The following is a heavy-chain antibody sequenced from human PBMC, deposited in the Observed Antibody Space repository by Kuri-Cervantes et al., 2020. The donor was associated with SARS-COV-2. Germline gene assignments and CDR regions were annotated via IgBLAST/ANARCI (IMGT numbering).Heavy chain of an antibody. J-gene: IGHJ5*02. CDR2: ISGSGGST. Sequence: GESLKISCAASGFTFSSYAMSWVRQAPGKGLEWVSAISGSGGSTYYADSVKGRFTISRDNSKNTLYLQMNGLRAEDTAVYYCAKERHRGWFDPWGQGTLVTVSS. V-gene: IGHV3-23*01. CDR3: AKERHRGWFDP. CDR1: GFTFSSYA. D-gene: IGHD5/OR15-5a*01.